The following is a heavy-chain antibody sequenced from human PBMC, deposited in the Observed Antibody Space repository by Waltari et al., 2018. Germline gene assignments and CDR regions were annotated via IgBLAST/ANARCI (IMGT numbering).Heavy chain of an antibody. CDR2: IYYGGRT. D-gene: IGHD3-10*01. Sequence: QVQLQESDPGLVKPSQTLSLTCTVSGGSISSGGYYWSWIRQHPGKGLEWIGYIYYGGRTYYNPSRKSRVTISVDTTKNQFSLKLSSVTAAYTAVYYCASYYGGFGEYKAYWGQGTLVTVSS. J-gene: IGHJ4*02. CDR3: ASYYGGFGEYKAY. CDR1: GGSISSGGYY. V-gene: IGHV4-31*03.